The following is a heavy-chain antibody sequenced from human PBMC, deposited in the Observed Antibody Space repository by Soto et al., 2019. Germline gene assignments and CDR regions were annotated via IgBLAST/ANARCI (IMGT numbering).Heavy chain of an antibody. Sequence: PGGSLRLSCAASGFTFSSYDMHWVRQATGKGLEWVSAIGTAGDTYYPGSVKGRFTISRENAKNSLYLQMNSLRAEDTAVYYCARGSMVPVYYGMDVWGQGTTVTVSS. CDR1: GFTFSSYD. CDR2: IGTAGDT. CDR3: ARGSMVPVYYGMDV. D-gene: IGHD2-8*01. J-gene: IGHJ6*02. V-gene: IGHV3-13*01.